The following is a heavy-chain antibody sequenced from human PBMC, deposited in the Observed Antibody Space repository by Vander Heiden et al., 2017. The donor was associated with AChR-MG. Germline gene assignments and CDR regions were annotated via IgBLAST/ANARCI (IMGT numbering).Heavy chain of an antibody. J-gene: IGHJ6*02. CDR1: GFTFRSYG. CDR3: AKVGAKYSSSTYGMDV. Sequence: QVQLVESGGGVVQPGRSLRLSCAASGFTFRSYGMHWVRQAPGKGLEWVAFISYDGSNKYYADSVKGRFTISRDNSKNTLYLQMNSLRAEDTAVYYCAKVGAKYSSSTYGMDVWGQGTTVTVSS. CDR2: ISYDGSNK. D-gene: IGHD6-6*01. V-gene: IGHV3-30*18.